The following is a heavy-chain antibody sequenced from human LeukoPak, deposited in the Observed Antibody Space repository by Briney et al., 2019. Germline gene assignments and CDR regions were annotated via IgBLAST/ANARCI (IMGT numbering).Heavy chain of an antibody. Sequence: GGSLRLSCAASGFTFSTYAMTWVRQAPGKGLEWVSFISSSSSFIYYADSLKGRFTISRDNAENSLYLQMNSLRAEDTAVYYCARVKSTATLDSWGQGTLVTVSS. CDR1: GFTFSTYA. V-gene: IGHV3-21*01. CDR3: ARVKSTATLDS. J-gene: IGHJ4*02. D-gene: IGHD5-18*01. CDR2: ISSSSSFI.